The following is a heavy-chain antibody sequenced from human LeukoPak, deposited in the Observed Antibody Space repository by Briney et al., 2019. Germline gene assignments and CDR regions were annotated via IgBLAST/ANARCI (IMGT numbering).Heavy chain of an antibody. D-gene: IGHD3-3*01. CDR2: IYYSGST. V-gene: IGHV4-39*07. CDR1: GGSISSSSYY. J-gene: IGHJ4*02. CDR3: ARGNFWSGYPDY. Sequence: SETLSLTCTVSGGSISSSSYYWGWIRQPPGKGLEWIGSIYYSGSTYYNPSLKSRVTISVDTSKNQFSLKLSSVTAADTAVYYCARGNFWSGYPDYWGQGTLVTVFS.